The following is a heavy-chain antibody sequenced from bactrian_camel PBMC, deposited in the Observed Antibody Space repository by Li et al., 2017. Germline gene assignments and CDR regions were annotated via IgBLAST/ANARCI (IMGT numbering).Heavy chain of an antibody. J-gene: IGHJ4*01. CDR2: LDNTGGI. V-gene: IGHV3S55*01. Sequence: QLVESGGGSVQAGDSLRLSCDASGYRYRYYSIGWFRQPPGLPGAEREGVAALDNTGGIMYADSVKGRFTISEDNSKRTLYLQMNSLKPEDSAMYYCAADLARYCGAFSGFFARASWGQGTQVTVS. D-gene: IGHD2*01. CDR3: AADLARYCGAFSGFFARAS. CDR1: GYRYRYYS.